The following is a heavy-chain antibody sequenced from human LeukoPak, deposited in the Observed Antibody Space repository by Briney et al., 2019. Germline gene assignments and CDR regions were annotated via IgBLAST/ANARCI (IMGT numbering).Heavy chain of an antibody. CDR3: AKVMDRDIVVTIRLGSQYYFDY. Sequence: PGGSLRLSCAASGFTFSSYGMHWVRQAPGKGLEWVAFIRSDGSNKYYADSVKGRFTISRDNSKNTLYLQLNSLRAEDTAVYYCAKVMDRDIVVTIRLGSQYYFDYWGQEPWSPSPQ. V-gene: IGHV3-30*02. J-gene: IGHJ4*01. CDR2: IRSDGSNK. D-gene: IGHD5-12*01. CDR1: GFTFSSYG.